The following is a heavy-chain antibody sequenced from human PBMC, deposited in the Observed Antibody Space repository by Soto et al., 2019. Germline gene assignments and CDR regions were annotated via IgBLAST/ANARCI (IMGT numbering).Heavy chain of an antibody. CDR2: IYYSGST. CDR3: ASPSPHYGDPIGYFDY. D-gene: IGHD4-17*01. CDR1: CGSIISSSYY. Sequence: SETLSLTCTVSCGSIISSSYYWGWIRQPPGKGPEWIGSIYYSGSTYYNPSLKSRVTISVDTSKNQFSLKLSSVTAADTAVYYCASPSPHYGDPIGYFDYWGQGTLVTVSS. V-gene: IGHV4-39*01. J-gene: IGHJ4*02.